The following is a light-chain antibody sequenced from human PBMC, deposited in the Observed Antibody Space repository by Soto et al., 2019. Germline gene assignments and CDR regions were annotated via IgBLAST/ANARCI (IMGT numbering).Light chain of an antibody. CDR1: QSISSW. J-gene: IGKJ1*01. CDR3: QHYNSYPWT. V-gene: IGKV1-5*03. CDR2: KAS. Sequence: DIQMTQSPSTLSASVGDRVTITCRASQSISSWLAWYQQKPGKAPKLLIFKASSLESGVPSRLSGSGSGTEFTLTISSLQPDDFATFYCQHYNSYPWTFGQGTKVEIK.